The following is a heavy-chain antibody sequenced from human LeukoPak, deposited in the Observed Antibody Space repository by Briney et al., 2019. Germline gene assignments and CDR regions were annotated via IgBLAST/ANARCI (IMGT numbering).Heavy chain of an antibody. J-gene: IGHJ4*02. V-gene: IGHV1-18*01. CDR2: ISTNSGNT. D-gene: IGHD3-10*01. Sequence: ASVKVSCKASGYTFTNNGISWVRQAPGQGLEWMGWISTNSGNTNYAQKVQGRVTMTTDTSTNTAYMELRSLRSDDTAVYYCARWGGSGSYLDYWGQGTLVTVSS. CDR1: GYTFTNNG. CDR3: ARWGGSGSYLDY.